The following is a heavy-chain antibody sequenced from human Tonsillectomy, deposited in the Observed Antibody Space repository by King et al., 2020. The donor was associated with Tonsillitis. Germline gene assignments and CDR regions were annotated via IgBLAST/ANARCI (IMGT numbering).Heavy chain of an antibody. CDR1: GGSLSDYH. CDR2: ITDRGSI. Sequence: HVQLQQWGAGLLKPSESLSLTCGVSGGSLSDYHWSWIRQSPGKGLEWIGEITDRGSINYHPSLKNRVTMSLDTSKRQFSLKLASVTAADTAVYYCARVVVAVAELMYYNWYMDVWGNGTTVTVSS. CDR3: ARVVVAVAELMYYNWYMDV. D-gene: IGHD2-15*01. V-gene: IGHV4-34*01. J-gene: IGHJ6*03.